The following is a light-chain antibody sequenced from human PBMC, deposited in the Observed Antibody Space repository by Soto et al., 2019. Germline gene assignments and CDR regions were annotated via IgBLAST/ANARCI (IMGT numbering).Light chain of an antibody. CDR2: SHN. CDR1: SSNIGRNY. Sequence: QLVLPQTPSVSGTPGQTVTISCSGSSSNIGRNYVYWYQQLPGAAPKLLMYSHNIRPSGVPDRFSASTSGTSASLVISGLRSEDEADYHCATWDDDVSGVVFGGGTKVTVL. CDR3: ATWDDDVSGVV. J-gene: IGLJ2*01. V-gene: IGLV1-47*02.